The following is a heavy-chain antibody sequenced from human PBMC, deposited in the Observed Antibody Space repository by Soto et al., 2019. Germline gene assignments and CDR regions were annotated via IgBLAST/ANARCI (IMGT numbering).Heavy chain of an antibody. V-gene: IGHV4-59*08. CDR3: ATSTGWPGFDF. CDR2: MHYSGNT. J-gene: IGHJ4*02. Sequence: QVQLQESGPGLVKPSETLSLPCSVSGGSISRYYCSWVRQPPGKGLEWIGHMHYSGNTRYNPSLKSRATVSLDTSKNQFSLKLSSVTAADTAVYYCATSTGWPGFDFWGQGTLATVSS. CDR1: GGSISRYY. D-gene: IGHD2-8*02.